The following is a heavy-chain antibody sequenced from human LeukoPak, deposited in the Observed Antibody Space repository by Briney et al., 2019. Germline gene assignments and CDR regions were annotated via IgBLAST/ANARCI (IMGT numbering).Heavy chain of an antibody. Sequence: SETLSLTCAVHGGSFSGYHWSWIRQPPGKGLEWIGEINHSGSTNYNPSLKSRVTISVDTSKNQFSLKLSSVTAADTAVYYCARSGRVGGFRYFYYMDVWGKGTTVTVSS. J-gene: IGHJ6*03. CDR1: GGSFSGYH. CDR3: ARSGRVGGFRYFYYMDV. D-gene: IGHD3-3*01. V-gene: IGHV4-34*01. CDR2: INHSGST.